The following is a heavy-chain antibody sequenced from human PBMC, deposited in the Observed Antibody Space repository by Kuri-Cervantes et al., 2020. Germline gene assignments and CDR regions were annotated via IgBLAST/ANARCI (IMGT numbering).Heavy chain of an antibody. CDR1: GITFSNAW. CDR2: ISASGASI. Sequence: GASLKISCAASGITFSNAWMGWVRQAPGKGLEWVAVISASGASIYYADSVKGRFTISRDNAVNSLYLQMNSLRVEDTAVYYCARDWVEMATIRTHFDYWGQGTQVTVSS. V-gene: IGHV3-23*01. CDR3: ARDWVEMATIRTHFDY. D-gene: IGHD5-24*01. J-gene: IGHJ4*02.